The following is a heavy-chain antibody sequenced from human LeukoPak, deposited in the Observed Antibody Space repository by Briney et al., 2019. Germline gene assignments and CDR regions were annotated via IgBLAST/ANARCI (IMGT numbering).Heavy chain of an antibody. CDR2: ISAYNGNT. J-gene: IGHJ4*02. CDR3: ARQQLVRGCYFDY. V-gene: IGHV1-18*01. D-gene: IGHD6-13*01. Sequence: ASVKVSCKASDYTFTSYGISWVRQAPGQGLEWMGWISAYNGNTNYAQRLQGRVTMTTDTSTSTAYMELRSLRTDDTAVYYCARQQLVRGCYFDYWGQGTLVTVSS. CDR1: DYTFTSYG.